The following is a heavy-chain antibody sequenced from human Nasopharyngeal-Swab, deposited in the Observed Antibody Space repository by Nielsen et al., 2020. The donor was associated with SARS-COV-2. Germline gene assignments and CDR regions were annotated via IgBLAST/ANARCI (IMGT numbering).Heavy chain of an antibody. CDR1: GLTFSKTW. V-gene: IGHV3-15*01. J-gene: IGHJ6*02. CDR3: TTVYPYDNNWYPTFNYYFYFMDV. D-gene: IGHD1-1*01. Sequence: GESLKISCAVSGLTFSKTWMHWVRQAPGKGLEWVGRIKSDADGGATDYAAAVRGRFTISRDDSKNTLTLQMKSLKTEETGVYYCTTVYPYDNNWYPTFNYYFYFMDVWGQGTTVVVSS. CDR2: IKSDADGGAT.